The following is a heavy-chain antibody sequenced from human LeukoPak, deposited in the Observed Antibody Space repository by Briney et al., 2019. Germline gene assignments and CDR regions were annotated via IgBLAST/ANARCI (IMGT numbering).Heavy chain of an antibody. Sequence: PGGSLRLSCAASGFTFSSYGMHWVRQAPGKGLEWVAFIRYDGSNKYYADSVKGRFTIPRDNSKNTLYLQMNSLRAEDTAVYYCAKADYIDYYYYYYMDVWGKGTTVTVSS. CDR1: GFTFSSYG. CDR3: AKADYIDYYYYYYMDV. CDR2: IRYDGSNK. V-gene: IGHV3-30*02. J-gene: IGHJ6*03. D-gene: IGHD4-11*01.